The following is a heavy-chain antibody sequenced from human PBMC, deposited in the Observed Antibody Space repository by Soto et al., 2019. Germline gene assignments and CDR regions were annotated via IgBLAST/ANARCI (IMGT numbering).Heavy chain of an antibody. Sequence: LRLSCAASGFTFSSYGMHWVRQAPGKGLEWVAVISYDGSNKYYADSVKGRFTISRDNSKNTLYLQMNSLRAEDTAVYYCAKLTVGGNGYYYYGMDVWGQGTTVTVSS. CDR3: AKLTVGGNGYYYYGMDV. D-gene: IGHD6-19*01. CDR2: ISYDGSNK. J-gene: IGHJ6*02. V-gene: IGHV3-30*18. CDR1: GFTFSSYG.